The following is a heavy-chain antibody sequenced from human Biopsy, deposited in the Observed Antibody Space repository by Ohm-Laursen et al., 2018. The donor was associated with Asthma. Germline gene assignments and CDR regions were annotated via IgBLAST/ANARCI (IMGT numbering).Heavy chain of an antibody. J-gene: IGHJ4*02. Sequence: SLRLSCTASGFTFDDYPMHWVRQAPGKGLEWVSGISWNSDSIGYADSVKGRFSISRDNAKNSLYLQMNSLRAEDSALYYCAKGEWELLEANFDYWGQGTLVTVSS. CDR3: AKGEWELLEANFDY. CDR2: ISWNSDSI. D-gene: IGHD1-26*01. V-gene: IGHV3-9*01. CDR1: GFTFDDYP.